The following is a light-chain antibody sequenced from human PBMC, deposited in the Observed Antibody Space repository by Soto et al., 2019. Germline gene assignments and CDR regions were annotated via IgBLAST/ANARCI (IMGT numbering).Light chain of an antibody. V-gene: IGKV3D-20*02. CDR1: QRVINTY. CDR2: GVS. CDR3: QQRSNWPPIT. Sequence: EIVLAQSPGTLSLSPGEIAILSFRASQRVINTYLAWYQQKPGQAPRLLIYGVSSRATGIPDRFSGSGSGTDFTLTISSLEPEDFAVYYCQQRSNWPPITFGQGTRLEIK. J-gene: IGKJ5*01.